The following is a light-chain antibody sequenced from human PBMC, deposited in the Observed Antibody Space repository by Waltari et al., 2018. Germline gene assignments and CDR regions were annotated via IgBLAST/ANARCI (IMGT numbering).Light chain of an antibody. V-gene: IGKV4-1*01. CDR1: QSVLYSSNNKNY. J-gene: IGKJ2*01. Sequence: IVMTQSPDSLAVSLGERATIHCKSSQSVLYSSNNKNYLAWYQQKPGQPPKLLIYWASTRESGVPDRFSGSGSGTDFTLTISSLQAEDVAVYYCQQYYNTPYTFGQGTKLEIK. CDR2: WAS. CDR3: QQYYNTPYT.